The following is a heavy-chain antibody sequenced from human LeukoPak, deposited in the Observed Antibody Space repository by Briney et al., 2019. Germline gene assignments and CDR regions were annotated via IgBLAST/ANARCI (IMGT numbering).Heavy chain of an antibody. CDR2: INPNSGGT. V-gene: IGHV1-2*02. CDR1: GYTFTGYY. D-gene: IGHD6-19*01. J-gene: IGHJ1*01. Sequence: ASVKVSCKASGYTFTGYYMHWVRQAPGQGLEWMGWINPNSGGTNYAQKFQGRVTMTRDTSISTVYMELSKLRSDDTAVYYCAGDLDSSGWSHFQHWGQGTLVTVSS. CDR3: AGDLDSSGWSHFQH.